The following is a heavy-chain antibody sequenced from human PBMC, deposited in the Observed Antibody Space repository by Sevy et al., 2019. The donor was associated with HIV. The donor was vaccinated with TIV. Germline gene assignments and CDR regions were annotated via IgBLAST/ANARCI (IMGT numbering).Heavy chain of an antibody. V-gene: IGHV4-59*01. Sequence: SETLSLTCTVSGGSISSYYWSWIRQPPGKGLEWIGYINYSGSTNYNPSLKSRVTISVDTSKNQFSLKLSSVTAADTAVYYCARGGGGGDCFTNWGQGTLVTVSS. CDR1: GGSISSYY. J-gene: IGHJ4*02. CDR2: INYSGST. D-gene: IGHD2-21*02. CDR3: ARGGGGGDCFTN.